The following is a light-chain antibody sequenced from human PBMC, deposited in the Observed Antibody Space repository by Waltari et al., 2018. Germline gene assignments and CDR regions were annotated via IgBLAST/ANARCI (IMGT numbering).Light chain of an antibody. Sequence: DIVMTQSPDSLAVSLGERATIHCKSSQSVLYSSNNKNYLAWYQQKPGQPPKLLIYWASTRRSGVTDRFSGSGSGTDFTLTISRLQAEDVAVYYCQQYYSTLWTCGQGTKVEIK. CDR3: QQYYSTLWT. CDR1: QSVLYSSNNKNY. V-gene: IGKV4-1*01. CDR2: WAS. J-gene: IGKJ1*01.